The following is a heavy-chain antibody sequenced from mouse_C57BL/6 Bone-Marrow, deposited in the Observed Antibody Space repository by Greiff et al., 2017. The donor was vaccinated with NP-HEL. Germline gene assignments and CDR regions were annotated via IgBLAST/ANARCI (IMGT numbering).Heavy chain of an antibody. V-gene: IGHV1-80*01. D-gene: IGHD1-1*01. J-gene: IGHJ4*01. CDR2: IYPGDGDT. CDR3: ARTRTTVVADYYAMDY. Sequence: QVQLQQSGAELVKPGASVKISCKASGYAFSSYWMNWVKQRPGKGLEWIGQIYPGDGDTNYNGKFKGKATLTADKSSSTAYMQLSSLTSEDSAVYFCARTRTTVVADYYAMDYWGKGTSVTVSS. CDR1: GYAFSSYW.